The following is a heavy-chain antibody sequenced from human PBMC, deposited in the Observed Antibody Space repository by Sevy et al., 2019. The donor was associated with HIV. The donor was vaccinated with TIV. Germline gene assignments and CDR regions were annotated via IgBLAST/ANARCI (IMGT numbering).Heavy chain of an antibody. D-gene: IGHD3-22*01. CDR2: FDPEDGET. Sequence: ASVKVSCKVSGYTLTKLSMHWVRQAPGKGLEWMGSFDPEDGETLYAQSLQGRITMTEDTSTDTAYMELNSLRSGDTAVYYCATTKDYYESSGCPFDYWGQGTLVTVSS. CDR1: GYTLTKLS. J-gene: IGHJ4*02. CDR3: ATTKDYYESSGCPFDY. V-gene: IGHV1-24*01.